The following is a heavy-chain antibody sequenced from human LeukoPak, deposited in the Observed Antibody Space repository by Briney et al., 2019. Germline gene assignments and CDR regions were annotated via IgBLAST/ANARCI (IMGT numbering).Heavy chain of an antibody. Sequence: PGGSLRLSCAASGFTFSSYGMHWVRQAPGKGLEWVAVIWYDGSDKYYADSVKGRFTISRDNSKNTLYLQMNSLRAEDTAVYYCARMGGRDGYNPLDYWGQGTLVTVSS. D-gene: IGHD5-24*01. CDR2: IWYDGSDK. V-gene: IGHV3-33*01. CDR1: GFTFSSYG. J-gene: IGHJ4*02. CDR3: ARMGGRDGYNPLDY.